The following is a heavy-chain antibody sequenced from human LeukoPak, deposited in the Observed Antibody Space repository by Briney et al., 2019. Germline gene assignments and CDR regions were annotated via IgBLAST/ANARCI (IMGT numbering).Heavy chain of an antibody. Sequence: ASVKVSCKASGGTFSSYAISWVRQAPGQGLEWMGGIIPIFGTANYAQKFQGRVTITADESTSTAYMELSSLRSEDTAVYYCARDPDSSPAGYFQHWGQGTLVTVSS. CDR1: GGTFSSYA. CDR2: IIPIFGTA. V-gene: IGHV1-69*13. CDR3: ARDPDSSPAGYFQH. J-gene: IGHJ1*01. D-gene: IGHD6-13*01.